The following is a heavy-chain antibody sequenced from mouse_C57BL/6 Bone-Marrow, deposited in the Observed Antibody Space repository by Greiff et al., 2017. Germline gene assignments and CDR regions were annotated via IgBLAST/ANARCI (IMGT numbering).Heavy chain of an antibody. D-gene: IGHD1-1*01. Sequence: EVKLMESGGGLVQPGGSMKLSCAASGFTFSDSWMDWVRQSPEKGLEWVAEIRNKANNHATYYAESVKGRFTISRDDSKSSVYLQMNSLRAEDTVIYYCTRGPYYDGSSNVYWYFEVWGTGTTVTVSS. V-gene: IGHV6-6*01. CDR2: IRNKANNHAT. J-gene: IGHJ1*03. CDR1: GFTFSDSW. CDR3: TRGPYYDGSSNVYWYFEV.